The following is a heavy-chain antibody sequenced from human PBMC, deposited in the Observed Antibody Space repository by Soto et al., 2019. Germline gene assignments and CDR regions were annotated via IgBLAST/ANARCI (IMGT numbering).Heavy chain of an antibody. Sequence: SETLSLTCTVSGGSISSGGYYWSWIRQHPGKGLEWIGYIYYSGSTYYNPSLKSRVTISVDTSKNQFSLKLSSVTAADTAVYYCARPLAVAGDQTAFDIWGQGTMVTVSS. CDR1: GGSISSGGYY. CDR2: IYYSGST. J-gene: IGHJ3*02. CDR3: ARPLAVAGDQTAFDI. V-gene: IGHV4-31*03. D-gene: IGHD6-19*01.